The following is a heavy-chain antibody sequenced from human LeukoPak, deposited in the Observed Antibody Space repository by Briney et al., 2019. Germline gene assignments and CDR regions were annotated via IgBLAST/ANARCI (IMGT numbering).Heavy chain of an antibody. V-gene: IGHV4-59*08. D-gene: IGHD1-26*01. CDR2: IYYSGST. J-gene: IGHJ4*02. CDR1: GGSISSYY. CDR3: ARLGGSGSYHTLFDY. Sequence: SETLSLTCTVSGGSISSYYWSWIRQPPGKGLEWIGYIYYSGSTNYNPSLKSRVTISVDTSKNQFSLKLSSVTAADTAVYYCARLGGSGSYHTLFDYWGQGTLVTVSS.